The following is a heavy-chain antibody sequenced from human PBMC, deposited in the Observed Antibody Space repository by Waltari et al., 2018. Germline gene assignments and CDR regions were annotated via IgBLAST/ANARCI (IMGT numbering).Heavy chain of an antibody. CDR2: ISYDGSNK. CDR3: AKGGIVGATAFDI. J-gene: IGHJ3*02. V-gene: IGHV3-30-3*01. CDR1: GFTFSSYA. D-gene: IGHD1-26*01. Sequence: QVQLVESGGGVVQPGRSLRLSCAASGFTFSSYAMHWVRQAPGKGLEWVAVISYDGSNKYYADSVKGRFTISRDNSKNTLYLQMNSLRAEDTDVYYCAKGGIVGATAFDIWGQGTMVTVSS.